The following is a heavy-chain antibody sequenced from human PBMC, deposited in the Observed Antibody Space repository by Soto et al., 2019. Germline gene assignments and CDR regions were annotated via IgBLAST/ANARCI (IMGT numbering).Heavy chain of an antibody. CDR1: GDSISNNKW. CDR2: MHHSGSI. J-gene: IGHJ4*02. Sequence: SETLSLTCSVSGDSISNNKWWSWVRQPPGKGLEWIGEMHHSGSIHYNASLKSRATLSVDKSRNQFSLQLTSVTAADTAVYYCAAGGGLPRYYWGQGTLVTVSS. CDR3: AAGGGLPRYY. D-gene: IGHD5-12*01. V-gene: IGHV4-4*02.